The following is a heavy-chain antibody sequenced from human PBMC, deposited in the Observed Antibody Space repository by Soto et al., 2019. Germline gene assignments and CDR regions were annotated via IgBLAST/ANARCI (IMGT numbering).Heavy chain of an antibody. CDR1: GFTFSSYA. V-gene: IGHV3-23*01. D-gene: IGHD3-10*01. CDR2: ISGSGGST. CDR3: AKVGSSNPYYYYYYMDV. J-gene: IGHJ6*03. Sequence: GGSLRLSCAASGFTFSSYAMSWVRQAPGKGLEWVSAISGSGGSTYYADSVKGRFTISRDNSKNTLYLQMNSLRAEDTAVYYCAKVGSSNPYYYYYYMDVWGKGTTVTVSS.